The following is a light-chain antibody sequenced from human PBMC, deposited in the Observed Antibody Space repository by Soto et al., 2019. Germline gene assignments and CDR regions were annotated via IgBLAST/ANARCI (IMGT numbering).Light chain of an antibody. Sequence: DIVMTQSPLSLPVTPGEPASISCRSSQSLLHSNGYSYFDWYLQKPGQSPQLLIYLGSNRASGVPDRFSGSGSGTDFTLKIRRVEAEDVGVYYCMQALQTPLTFGQGTRLEIK. V-gene: IGKV2-28*01. CDR3: MQALQTPLT. CDR1: QSLLHSNGYSY. J-gene: IGKJ5*01. CDR2: LGS.